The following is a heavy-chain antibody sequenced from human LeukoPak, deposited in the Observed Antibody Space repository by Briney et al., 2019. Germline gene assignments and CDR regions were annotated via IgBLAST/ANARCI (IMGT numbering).Heavy chain of an antibody. Sequence: GGSLRLSCAASGFTFSSHDMHWVRQPTGKGLEWVSVIGTAGNTYYADSVKGRFTISRENARNSLLLQMDNLRVEDTAVYYCARSKSYSSGWTDFDWWGQGTLVTVSS. CDR1: GFTFSSHD. CDR2: IGTAGNT. V-gene: IGHV3-13*01. J-gene: IGHJ4*02. D-gene: IGHD6-19*01. CDR3: ARSKSYSSGWTDFDW.